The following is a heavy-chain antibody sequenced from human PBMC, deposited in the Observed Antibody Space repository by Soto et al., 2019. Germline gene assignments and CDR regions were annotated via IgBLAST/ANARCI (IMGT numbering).Heavy chain of an antibody. Sequence: QVQLVQSGAEVKKPGASVKVSCKASGYTFTGYYMHWVRQAPGQGLEWMGWINPNSGGTNYAQKFQGWVTMTRDTSISTAYMELSRLRSDDTAVYYCARGALSGFGGGTSLDGFWFDPWGQGTLVTVSS. CDR1: GYTFTGYY. CDR3: ARGALSGFGGGTSLDGFWFDP. J-gene: IGHJ5*02. CDR2: INPNSGGT. D-gene: IGHD3-16*01. V-gene: IGHV1-2*04.